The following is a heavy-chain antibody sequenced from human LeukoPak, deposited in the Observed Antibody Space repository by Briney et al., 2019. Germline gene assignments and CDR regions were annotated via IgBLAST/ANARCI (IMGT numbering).Heavy chain of an antibody. V-gene: IGHV3-7*01. D-gene: IGHD1-26*01. Sequence: PGGSLRLSCAASGFSFSSYSMNWVRQAPGKGLEWVANIKQDGNEKYYVDSVKGRFTISRDNAENSLYLQMNSLRAEDSAVYYCASDSRMVGATGSMDFWGQGTLVTVSS. CDR3: ASDSRMVGATGSMDF. CDR1: GFSFSSYS. J-gene: IGHJ4*02. CDR2: IKQDGNEK.